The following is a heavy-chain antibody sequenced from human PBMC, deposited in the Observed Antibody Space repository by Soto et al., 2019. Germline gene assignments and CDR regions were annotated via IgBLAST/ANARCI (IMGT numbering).Heavy chain of an antibody. Sequence: ASVKVSCKASGYIFTSYGISWVRQAPGQGLEWMGWISAYNGNTNYAQKLQGRVTMTTDTSTSTAYMELRSLRSDDTAVYYCARDLSVVVPAAIRWGDWFDPWGQGTLVTVSS. CDR2: ISAYNGNT. CDR1: GYIFTSYG. CDR3: ARDLSVVVPAAIRWGDWFDP. D-gene: IGHD2-2*02. J-gene: IGHJ5*02. V-gene: IGHV1-18*04.